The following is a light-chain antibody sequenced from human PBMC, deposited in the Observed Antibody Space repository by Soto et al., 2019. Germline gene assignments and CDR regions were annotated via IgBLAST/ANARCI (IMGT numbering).Light chain of an antibody. V-gene: IGKV1-27*01. CDR1: QAINNY. J-gene: IGKJ4*01. Sequence: DIQMTQSPSSLSASVGDRVAITCRASQAINNYLAWYQQKPGKFPKLLIYAASTLHPGVPSRFSGSGSGTDFTLTISSLQPEDVATYYCQMCDSAHALTFGGGTKLEIK. CDR2: AAS. CDR3: QMCDSAHALT.